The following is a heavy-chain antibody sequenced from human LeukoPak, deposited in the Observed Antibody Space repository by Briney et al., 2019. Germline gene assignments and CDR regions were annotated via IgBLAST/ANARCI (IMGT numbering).Heavy chain of an antibody. CDR2: TYSSGGNT. CDR3: ARDSSVSSSDYYPLGY. J-gene: IGHJ4*02. Sequence: GGSLRLSCAAAGFTGSSKYMSWVRQAPGKVLEWVSATYSSGGNTYYADSVAGRFTISRDNSKNMLYLQMNSLRAEDTAVYYCARDSSVSSSDYYPLGYWGQGTLVTVSS. D-gene: IGHD3-22*01. V-gene: IGHV3-66*01. CDR1: GFTGSSKY.